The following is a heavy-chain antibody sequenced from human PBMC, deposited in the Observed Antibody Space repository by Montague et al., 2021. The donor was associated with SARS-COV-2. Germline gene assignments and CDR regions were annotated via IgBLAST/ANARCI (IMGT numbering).Heavy chain of an antibody. CDR2: TYYRSKWYN. CDR3: TSGRGGNYNVMDV. D-gene: IGHD3-16*01. V-gene: IGHV6-1*01. CDR1: GDSVSGKSAT. J-gene: IGHJ6*02. Sequence: CAISGDSVSGKSATCNWVRQSPSIGPEWLGGTYYRSKWYNDYAVSVRGRVTINPDTSKNQFSLQLNSVTPEDTAIYYCTSGRGGNYNVMDVWGQGTTVTVSS.